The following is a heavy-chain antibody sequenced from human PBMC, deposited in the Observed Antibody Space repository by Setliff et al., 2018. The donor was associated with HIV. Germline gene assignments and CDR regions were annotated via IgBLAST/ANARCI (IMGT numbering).Heavy chain of an antibody. Sequence: GESLTISCAASGFTFSSYGMHWVRQAPGKGLEWVAFIRYDGSNKYYADSVKGRFTISRDNSKNTLYLQMNSLRAEDTAVYYCAKDVDYYFDYWGQGTLVTVSS. D-gene: IGHD3-9*01. CDR3: AKDVDYYFDY. CDR2: IRYDGSNK. CDR1: GFTFSSYG. V-gene: IGHV3-30*02. J-gene: IGHJ4*02.